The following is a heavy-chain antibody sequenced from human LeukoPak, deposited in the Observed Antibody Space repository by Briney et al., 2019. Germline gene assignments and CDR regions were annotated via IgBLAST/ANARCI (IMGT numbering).Heavy chain of an antibody. V-gene: IGHV3-48*01. CDR3: ASGRRGYYFDY. CDR2: ISSSSSTI. CDR1: GFTFSSYS. J-gene: IGHJ4*02. Sequence: GGSLRLSCAASGFTFSSYSMNWVRQAPGKGLEWVSYISSSSSTIYYADSVKGRFTISRDNAKNSLYLQMNSLRAEGTAVYYCASGRRGYYFDYWGQGTLVTVSS. D-gene: IGHD1-14*01.